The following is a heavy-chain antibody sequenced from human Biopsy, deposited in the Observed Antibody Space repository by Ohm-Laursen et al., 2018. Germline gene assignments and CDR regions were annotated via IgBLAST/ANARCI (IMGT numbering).Heavy chain of an antibody. CDR2: ASYSGYT. D-gene: IGHD6-6*01. CDR3: ARGEYSSSIFDH. V-gene: IGHV4-59*11. CDR1: GGSFTGHY. Sequence: SDTLSLTCTVSGGSFTGHYWTWIRQPPGQGLEWIGHASYSGYTNYNPSLKSRVTISVDTSKNHFSLNLRSVTAADTAVYYCARGEYSSSIFDHWGQGTLVTVSS. J-gene: IGHJ4*02.